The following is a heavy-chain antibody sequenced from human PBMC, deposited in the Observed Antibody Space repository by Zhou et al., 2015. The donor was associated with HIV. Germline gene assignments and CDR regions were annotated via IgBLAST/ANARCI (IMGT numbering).Heavy chain of an antibody. Sequence: QVQLVQSGAEVKKPGSSVKVSCKASGGTFSSYAISWVRQAPGQGLEWMGGIIPIFGTANYAQKFQGRVTITADESTSTAYMELSSLRSEDTAVYYCASPYCGGDCYARHDAFDIWGQGTMVTVSS. CDR3: ASPYCGGDCYARHDAFDI. V-gene: IGHV1-69*01. D-gene: IGHD2-21*02. J-gene: IGHJ3*02. CDR2: IIPIFGTA. CDR1: GGTFSSYA.